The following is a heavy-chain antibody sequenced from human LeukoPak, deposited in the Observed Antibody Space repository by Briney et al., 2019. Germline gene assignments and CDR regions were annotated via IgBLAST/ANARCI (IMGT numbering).Heavy chain of an antibody. J-gene: IGHJ6*03. V-gene: IGHV3-23*01. Sequence: GGSLRLSCEASGSGFTFCNFGVSWVRQAPGKGLEWLSGISGSGYYTYYADSVKGRFTISRDNSKNTLYIQMNSLRAEDTAVYYCAKDGSWGDYYFYFYMDVWGKGTTVTVSS. CDR2: ISGSGYYT. D-gene: IGHD3-16*01. CDR1: GSGFTFCNFG. CDR3: AKDGSWGDYYFYFYMDV.